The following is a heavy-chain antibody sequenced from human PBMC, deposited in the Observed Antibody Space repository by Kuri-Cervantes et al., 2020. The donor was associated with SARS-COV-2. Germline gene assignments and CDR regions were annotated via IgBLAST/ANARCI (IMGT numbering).Heavy chain of an antibody. CDR3: ARDPTGLQYYFDY. Sequence: SETLSLTCAVSGYSISSGYYWGWIRQPPGKGLEWIGSIYHSGSTYYNPSLKSRVTISVGTSKNQFSLKLSSVTAAGTAVYYCARDPTGLQYYFDYWGQGTLVTVSS. J-gene: IGHJ4*02. V-gene: IGHV4-38-2*02. CDR2: IYHSGST. CDR1: GYSISSGYY. D-gene: IGHD4-11*01.